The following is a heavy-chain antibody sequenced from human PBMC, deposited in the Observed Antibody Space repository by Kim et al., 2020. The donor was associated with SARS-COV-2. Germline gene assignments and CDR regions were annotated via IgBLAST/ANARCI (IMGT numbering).Heavy chain of an antibody. V-gene: IGHV3-23*01. CDR3: AKENLVPEFAY. D-gene: IGHD2-8*02. J-gene: IGHJ4*02. Sequence: YAGTVQGRFTISRDNSKNTVSLQMTSLRVEDTATYFCAKENLVPEFAYWGQGTLVIVSS.